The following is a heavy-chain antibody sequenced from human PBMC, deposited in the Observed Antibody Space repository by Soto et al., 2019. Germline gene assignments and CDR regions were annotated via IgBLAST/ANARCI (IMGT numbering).Heavy chain of an antibody. CDR1: GGSMRNYY. CDR2: VYHSGST. CDR3: TSSYSTSSSPDY. V-gene: IGHV4-59*01. J-gene: IGHJ4*02. D-gene: IGHD6-6*01. Sequence: SETLSLTCSVSGGSMRNYYWNLIRQPPGRGLEWIGYVYHSGSTNYNPSLKSRVSMSVDVSRNHFSLTLHSVTAADTAVYFCTSSYSTSSSPDYWGQGTLVTVSS.